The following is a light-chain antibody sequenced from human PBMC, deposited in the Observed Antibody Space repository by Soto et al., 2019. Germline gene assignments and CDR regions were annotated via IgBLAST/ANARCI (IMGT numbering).Light chain of an antibody. CDR3: LQHNTYPRT. V-gene: IGKV1-17*01. J-gene: IGKJ1*01. CDR1: QNIGRF. Sequence: DIQITQSPSSLSSFLLGIVTITCRASQNIGRFLNWHQQKPGKAPKRLIYAASSLQSGVPSRFSGSGSGTEFTLTISSLQPEDVATYYCLQHNTYPRTFGQSTKVDIK. CDR2: AAS.